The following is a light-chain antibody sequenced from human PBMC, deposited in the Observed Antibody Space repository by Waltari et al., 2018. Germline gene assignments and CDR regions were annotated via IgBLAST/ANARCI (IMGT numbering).Light chain of an antibody. CDR1: QSISTW. J-gene: IGKJ1*01. CDR2: KAS. CDR3: QQYNSFPWT. Sequence: DIQMTQSPSILSASVGDRVTITCRASQSISTWVAWYQQKPGKAPKLLIYKASSLESGVPSRFSGSGSGTEFTLTISSLQPDDFATYYCQQYNSFPWTFGQGTKVEVK. V-gene: IGKV1-5*03.